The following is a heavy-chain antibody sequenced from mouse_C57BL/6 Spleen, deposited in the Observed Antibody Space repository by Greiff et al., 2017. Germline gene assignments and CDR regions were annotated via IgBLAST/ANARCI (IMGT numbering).Heavy chain of an antibody. Sequence: EVKVVESGGGLVKPGGSLKLSCAASGFTFSSYAMSWVRQTPEKRLEWVATISDGGSYTYYPDNVKGRFTISRDNAKNNLYLQMSHLKSEDTAMYYCARDDYYGNSGGRFDYWGQGTTLTVSS. CDR2: ISDGGSYT. D-gene: IGHD2-1*01. CDR1: GFTFSSYA. CDR3: ARDDYYGNSGGRFDY. V-gene: IGHV5-4*01. J-gene: IGHJ2*01.